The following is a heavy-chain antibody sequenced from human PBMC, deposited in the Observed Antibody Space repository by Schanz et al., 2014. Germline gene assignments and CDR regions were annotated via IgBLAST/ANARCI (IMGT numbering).Heavy chain of an antibody. CDR1: GGSISSSNW. CDR3: ARGAGGGSGTYYGAYYNYYYMDV. Sequence: QVQLQESGPGLVKPSGTLSLTCAVSGGSISSSNWWSWVRQPPGKGLEWIGEIYHSGRTNYNPSLKSRVTISVDKSNNDSSQKQRSGTAADTAVYYCARGAGGGSGTYYGAYYNYYYMDVWGKGTTVTVSS. J-gene: IGHJ6*03. V-gene: IGHV4-4*02. D-gene: IGHD3-10*01. CDR2: IYHSGRT.